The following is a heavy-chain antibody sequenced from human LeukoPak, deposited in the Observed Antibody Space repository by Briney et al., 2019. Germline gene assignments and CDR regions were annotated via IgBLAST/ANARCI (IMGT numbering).Heavy chain of an antibody. J-gene: IGHJ6*03. CDR3: ARDWNDFWSGYTYYYYYYYMDV. CDR2: IIPIFGTA. V-gene: IGHV1-69*13. D-gene: IGHD3-3*01. Sequence: GASVKVSCKASGGTFSSYAISWVRQAPGQGLEWMGGIIPIFGTANYAQKFQGRVTITADESTSTAYMELSSLRSEDTAVYYCARDWNDFWSGYTYYYYYYYMDVWGKGTTVTVSS. CDR1: GGTFSSYA.